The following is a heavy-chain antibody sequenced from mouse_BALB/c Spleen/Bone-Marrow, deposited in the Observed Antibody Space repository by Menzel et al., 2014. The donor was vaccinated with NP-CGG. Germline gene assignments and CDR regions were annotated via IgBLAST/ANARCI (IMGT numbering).Heavy chain of an antibody. V-gene: IGHV1-31*01. CDR3: ESRGEYFDV. Sequence: VQLQQSGPELVKPGASVKISCKASDYSFTGYYMHWVKQSHGNSLDWIGYIYPYNGVSSYNQKFKGKATLTVDKSSSTAYMELRSLTSDDSAVYYCESRGEYFDVWGAGTTVTVSS. J-gene: IGHJ1*01. CDR1: DYSFTGYY. CDR2: IYPYNGVS.